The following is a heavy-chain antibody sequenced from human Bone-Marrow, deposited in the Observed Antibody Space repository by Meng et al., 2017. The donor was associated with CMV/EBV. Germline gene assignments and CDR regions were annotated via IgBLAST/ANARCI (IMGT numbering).Heavy chain of an antibody. V-gene: IGHV4-31*02. J-gene: IGHJ4*02. D-gene: IGHD3-3*01. CDR3: ARVSYDFWSGAFDY. Sequence: SGGSISSGGYFWSWVRQHQGKGLEWIGYIYWSGSTYYNPSLKSRVTISADTSKNQFSLKLSSVTAADTAVYYCARVSYDFWSGAFDYWGQGTLVTVSS. CDR2: IYWSGST. CDR1: GGSISSGGYF.